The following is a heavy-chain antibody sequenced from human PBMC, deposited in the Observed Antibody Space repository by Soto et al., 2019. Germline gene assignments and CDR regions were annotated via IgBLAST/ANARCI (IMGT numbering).Heavy chain of an antibody. J-gene: IGHJ4*02. CDR3: AKDRKSGSGWYWDY. V-gene: IGHV3-23*01. Sequence: HPVGSLRLSCAASGFTFSTYAMSWVRQVPGKGLEWVSAISGSGGSTYYADSVKGRFTISRDNSKNTLYLQMNSLRAEDTAVYYCAKDRKSGSGWYWDYWGQGTLVTVSS. CDR1: GFTFSTYA. CDR2: ISGSGGST. D-gene: IGHD6-19*01.